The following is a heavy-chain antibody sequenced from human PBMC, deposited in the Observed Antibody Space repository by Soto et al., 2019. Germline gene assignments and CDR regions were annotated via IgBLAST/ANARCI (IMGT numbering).Heavy chain of an antibody. V-gene: IGHV6-1*01. Sequence: SPTLSLTCAISGDSVSGNSAAWNWIRQSPSRGLEWLGRTYYRSRWYNDYAVSVKSRITVTPDTSKNQFSLHLNSVTPEDTAVYYCARVFPYYVSSDSYLDYWGQGAQVTVSS. CDR3: ARVFPYYVSSDSYLDY. CDR2: TYYRSRWYN. CDR1: GDSVSGNSAA. D-gene: IGHD3-16*01. J-gene: IGHJ4*02.